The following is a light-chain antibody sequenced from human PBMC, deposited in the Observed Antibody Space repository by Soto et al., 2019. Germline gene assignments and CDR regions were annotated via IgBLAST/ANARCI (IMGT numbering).Light chain of an antibody. Sequence: QSVLTQPPSVSGDPGQRVTISCTGSRSNIGAGYAVHWYQQLPGTAPKLLIYDNTNRPSGVPDRVSASESGTSASLSITGRKYEDEADDYCQCYDTSLSASVFGGGTKLTVL. CDR3: QCYDTSLSASV. J-gene: IGLJ2*01. V-gene: IGLV1-40*01. CDR1: RSNIGAGYA. CDR2: DNT.